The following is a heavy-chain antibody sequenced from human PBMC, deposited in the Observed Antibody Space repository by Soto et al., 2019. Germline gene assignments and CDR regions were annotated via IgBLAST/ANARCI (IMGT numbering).Heavy chain of an antibody. V-gene: IGHV3-74*01. Sequence: EVQLVESGGGLVQPGGSLRLSCAASGFTFSSYWMHWVRQAPGKGLVWVSRINSDGSSTSYADSVKGRFTISRDNAKNTRYLQMNSLRADDTAVYYCASEELPDAFDIWGQGTMVTVSS. CDR2: INSDGSST. J-gene: IGHJ3*02. D-gene: IGHD1-26*01. CDR3: ASEELPDAFDI. CDR1: GFTFSSYW.